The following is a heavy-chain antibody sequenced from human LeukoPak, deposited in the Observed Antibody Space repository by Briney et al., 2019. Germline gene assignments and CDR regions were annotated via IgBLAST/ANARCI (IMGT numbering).Heavy chain of an antibody. Sequence: PGGSLRLSCAASGFTFKSYSMNWVRQAPGKGLEWVSSISGGSTYIYHADSLKGRFTISRDNDKDSLYLQMNSLRAEDTAVYYCARGGRLLDAWGQGTLVTVSS. CDR3: ARGGRLLDA. CDR1: GFTFKSYS. J-gene: IGHJ5*02. D-gene: IGHD5-12*01. CDR2: ISGGSTYI. V-gene: IGHV3-21*01.